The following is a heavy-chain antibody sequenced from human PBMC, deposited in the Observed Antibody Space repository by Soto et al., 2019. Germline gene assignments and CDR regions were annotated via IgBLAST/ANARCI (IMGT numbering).Heavy chain of an antibody. CDR2: IYPSDSDT. J-gene: IGHJ6*02. D-gene: IGHD5-12*01. CDR3: ARSGFSSYGMDV. CDR1: GYIFATYC. Sequence: PGESLKISCQASGYIFATYCIGWVRQMPGKGLEWMGIIYPSDSDTRYSPAFQGQVTISADKSISTAYLQLSSLRASDTALYYCARSGFSSYGMDVWGPGTTVTVSS. V-gene: IGHV5-51*01.